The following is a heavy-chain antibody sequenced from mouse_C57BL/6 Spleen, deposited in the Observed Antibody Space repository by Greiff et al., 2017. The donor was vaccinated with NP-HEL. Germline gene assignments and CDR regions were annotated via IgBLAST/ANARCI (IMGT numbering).Heavy chain of an antibody. CDR1: GYTFTDYN. J-gene: IGHJ2*01. V-gene: IGHV1-22*01. Sequence: EVKLMESGPELVKPGASVKMSCKASGYTFTDYNMHWVKQSHGKSLEWIGYINPNNGGTSYNQKFKGKATLTVNKSSSTAYMELRSLTSEDSAVYYCARDLLLRSYYFDYWGQGTTLTVSS. D-gene: IGHD1-1*01. CDR2: INPNNGGT. CDR3: ARDLLLRSYYFDY.